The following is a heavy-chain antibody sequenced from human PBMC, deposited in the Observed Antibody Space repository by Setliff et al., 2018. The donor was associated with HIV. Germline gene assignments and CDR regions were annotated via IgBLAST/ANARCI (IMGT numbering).Heavy chain of an antibody. J-gene: IGHJ4*02. CDR1: GGSITSSY. CDR3: ARGGSYDTFDY. D-gene: IGHD3-22*01. V-gene: IGHV4-4*07. CDR2: IYTSGST. Sequence: SETLSLTCTVSGGSITSSYWSSIRQPAGKGLEWIGRIYTSGSTNYNPSLKSRVTMSIDTSKKQFSLKLASVTAADTAVYYCARGGSYDTFDYWGQGTLVTVSS.